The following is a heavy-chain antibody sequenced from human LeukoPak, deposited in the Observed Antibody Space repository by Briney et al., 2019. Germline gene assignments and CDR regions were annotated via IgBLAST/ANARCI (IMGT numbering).Heavy chain of an antibody. CDR3: VKDSNYDFWSGYYKGFDN. CDR1: GFTFDDYG. CDR2: ISWDGGRT. Sequence: GGSLRLSCAASGFTSGFTFDDYGMNWVRQVPGKGLEWVSGISWDGGRTGYADSVQGRFTISRDNSRNSLHLQMNSLRVKDTAFYYCVKDSNYDFWSGYYKGFDNWGQGTLVTVSS. V-gene: IGHV3-20*04. D-gene: IGHD3-3*01. J-gene: IGHJ4*02.